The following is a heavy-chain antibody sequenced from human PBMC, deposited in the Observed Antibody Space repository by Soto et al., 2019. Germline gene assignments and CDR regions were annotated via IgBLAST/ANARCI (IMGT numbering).Heavy chain of an antibody. CDR1: GFTFSRYG. Sequence: QVQLVESGGGVVQPGRSLRLSCAASGFTFSRYGMHWVRQAPGKGLEWVAVISYDGSNKYYADSVKGRFTISRDNSKNTLYLQMNSLRAEDTAVYYCAKDQGAMIVVVIPTYWGQGTLVTVSS. V-gene: IGHV3-30*18. J-gene: IGHJ4*02. CDR3: AKDQGAMIVVVIPTY. D-gene: IGHD3-22*01. CDR2: ISYDGSNK.